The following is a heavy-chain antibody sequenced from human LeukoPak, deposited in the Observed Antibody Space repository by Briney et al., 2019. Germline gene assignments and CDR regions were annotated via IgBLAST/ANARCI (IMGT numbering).Heavy chain of an antibody. D-gene: IGHD6-13*01. CDR2: ISAYNGNT. CDR1: GYTFTSYG. Sequence: ASVKVSCKASGYTFTSYGINLVRQAPGQGPEWMGWISAYNGNTKYAQNLQGRVTMTTDTSTSTAYMELRSLRSDDTAVYYCTRDLPYSSSWESIDYWGQGTLVTVSS. CDR3: TRDLPYSSSWESIDY. V-gene: IGHV1-18*01. J-gene: IGHJ4*02.